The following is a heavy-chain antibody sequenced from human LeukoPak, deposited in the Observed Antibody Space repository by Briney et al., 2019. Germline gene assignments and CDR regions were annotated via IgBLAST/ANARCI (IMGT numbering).Heavy chain of an antibody. CDR3: ARETGMGASTAQFDY. V-gene: IGHV3-7*01. CDR2: IKQDGSEK. CDR1: GLTFSSYW. D-gene: IGHD1-26*01. J-gene: IGHJ4*02. Sequence: GGSLRLSCAASGLTFSSYWMSWVRQAPGKGLEWVANIKQDGSEKYHVDSVKGRFTISRDNAKNSLYLQMNSLRAEDTAVYYCARETGMGASTAQFDYWGQGTLVTVSS.